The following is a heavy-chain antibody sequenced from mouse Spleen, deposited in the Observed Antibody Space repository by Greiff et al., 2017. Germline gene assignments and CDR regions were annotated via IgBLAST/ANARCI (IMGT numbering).Heavy chain of an antibody. CDR3: ARPKSYGSSSGNYFDY. CDR2: IYPRSGNT. Sequence: QVQLQQSGAELARPGASVKLSCKASGYTFTSYGISWVKQRTGQGLEWIGEIYPRSGNTYYNEKFKGKATLTADKSSSTAYMELRSLTSEDSAVYFCARPKSYGSSSGNYFDYWGQGTTLTVSS. CDR1: GYTFTSYG. V-gene: IGHV1-81*01. D-gene: IGHD1-1*01. J-gene: IGHJ2*01.